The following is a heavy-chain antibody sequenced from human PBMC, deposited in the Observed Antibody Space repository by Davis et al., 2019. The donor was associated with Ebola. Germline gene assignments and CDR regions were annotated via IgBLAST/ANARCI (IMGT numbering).Heavy chain of an antibody. J-gene: IGHJ3*02. Sequence: SVKVSCKASGFTFTSSAMQWVRQARGQRLEWIGWIVVGSGNTNYAQKFQERVTITRDRSMSTAYMELSSLRSEDTAMYYCASGIAVAGANGYDAFDIWGQGTMVTVSS. D-gene: IGHD6-19*01. CDR2: IVVGSGNT. CDR1: GFTFTSSA. CDR3: ASGIAVAGANGYDAFDI. V-gene: IGHV1-58*02.